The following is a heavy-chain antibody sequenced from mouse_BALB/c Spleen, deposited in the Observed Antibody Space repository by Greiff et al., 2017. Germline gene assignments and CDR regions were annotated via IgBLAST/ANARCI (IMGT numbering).Heavy chain of an antibody. J-gene: IGHJ3*01. D-gene: IGHD2-3*01. V-gene: IGHV5-6-5*01. CDR2: ISSGGST. CDR1: GFTFSSYA. Sequence: EVNVVESGGGLVKPGGSLKLSCAASGFTFSSYAMSWVRQTPEKRLEWVASISSGGSTYYPDSVKGRFTISRDNARNILYLQMSSLRSEDTAMYYCARGGAIYDGYSAWFAYWGQGTLVTVSA. CDR3: ARGGAIYDGYSAWFAY.